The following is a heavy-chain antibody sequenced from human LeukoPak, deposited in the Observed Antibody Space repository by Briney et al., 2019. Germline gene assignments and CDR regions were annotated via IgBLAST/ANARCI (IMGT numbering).Heavy chain of an antibody. V-gene: IGHV4-39*01. D-gene: IGHD2-2*02. J-gene: IGHJ5*02. Sequence: SETLSLTCTVSGGSISSSSYYWGWIRQPPGKGLEWIGSICYSGSTYYNPSLKSRVTISVDTSKNQFSLKLSSVTAADTAVYYCARQRYCSSTSCYKFDPWGQGTLVTVSS. CDR1: GGSISSSSYY. CDR2: ICYSGST. CDR3: ARQRYCSSTSCYKFDP.